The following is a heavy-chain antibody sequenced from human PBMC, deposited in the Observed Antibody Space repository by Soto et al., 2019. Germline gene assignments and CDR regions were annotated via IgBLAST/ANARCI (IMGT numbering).Heavy chain of an antibody. CDR2: TSSNNGMT. CDR3: ARTAVAQSEDYFDY. D-gene: IGHD6-19*01. J-gene: IGHJ4*02. Sequence: QVQLMQSRTEVKRPGASVTVSCKTSGYSFTTYGISWVRQAPGQGLEWMGWTSSNNGMTKYAQKFQGRVTMTTDKTTNTAHMELTSLRSGDTAVYYCARTAVAQSEDYFDYWGQGTLVTVSS. CDR1: GYSFTTYG. V-gene: IGHV1-18*01.